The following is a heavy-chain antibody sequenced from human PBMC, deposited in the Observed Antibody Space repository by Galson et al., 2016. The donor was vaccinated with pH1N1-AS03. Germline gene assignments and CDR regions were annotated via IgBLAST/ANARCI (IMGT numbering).Heavy chain of an antibody. CDR2: IYYSGNS. D-gene: IGHD4-11*01. Sequence: ETLSPTCTVSGGSISSRDHYWVWIRQTPGKGLEWIGHIYYSGNSYYNPSLKSRVNFSVDTSKNQFSLKLASVTAADTAVYYCAKTVFTDAFDIWSPGTRVSVSS. V-gene: IGHV4-39*01. CDR1: GGSISSRDHY. CDR3: AKTVFTDAFDI. J-gene: IGHJ3*02.